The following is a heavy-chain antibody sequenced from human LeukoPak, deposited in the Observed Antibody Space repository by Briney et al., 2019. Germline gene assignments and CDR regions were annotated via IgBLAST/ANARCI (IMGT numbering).Heavy chain of an antibody. V-gene: IGHV1-2*02. CDR1: GYPFTDCY. D-gene: IGHD5-18*01. J-gene: IGHJ4*02. CDR3: ASGYRFRN. Sequence: ASVKVSCKASGYPFTDCYMHWVRQAPGQGLEWMGWFNPNRGGTDYAQKFQGRVTMTRDTSISTAYMELSRLRYDDTAVYYCASGYRFRNWGQGTLVTVSS. CDR2: FNPNRGGT.